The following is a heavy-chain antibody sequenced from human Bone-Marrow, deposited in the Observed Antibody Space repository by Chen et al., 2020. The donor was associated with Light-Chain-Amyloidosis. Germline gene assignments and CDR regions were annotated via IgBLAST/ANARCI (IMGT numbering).Heavy chain of an antibody. V-gene: IGHV3-30*18. D-gene: IGHD3-3*01. CDR3: GKCSYDYDFWSGPDY. CDR2: ISSDGINK. J-gene: IGHJ4*02. Sequence: QVQLVESGGGVVQPGRSLRLSCAASGFTFSTYTMHWVRQAPGKGLEWVAVISSDGINKYYADSEQGRFTISRDNSKNTLYLQLNSLRAEDTAIYYCGKCSYDYDFWSGPDYWGQGTLVTVSA. CDR1: GFTFSTYT.